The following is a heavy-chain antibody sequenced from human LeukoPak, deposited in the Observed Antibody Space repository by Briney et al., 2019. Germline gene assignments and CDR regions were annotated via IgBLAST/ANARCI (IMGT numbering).Heavy chain of an antibody. CDR2: IKQDGSEK. Sequence: GGSLRLSCAASGFTFSNYWMSWVRQAPGKGLEWVANIKQDGSEKYYVDSVKGRFTVSRDNAKNSLYLQMSSLRAEDTAVFYCARGGMVRRVMGAFDIWGQGTLVTVSS. J-gene: IGHJ3*02. D-gene: IGHD3-10*01. CDR3: ARGGMVRRVMGAFDI. V-gene: IGHV3-7*01. CDR1: GFTFSNYW.